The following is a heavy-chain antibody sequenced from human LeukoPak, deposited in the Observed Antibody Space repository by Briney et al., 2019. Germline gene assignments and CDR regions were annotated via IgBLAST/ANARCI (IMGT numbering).Heavy chain of an antibody. V-gene: IGHV3-23*01. Sequence: GGSLRLSCAASGFTSSSYAMSWVRQAPGKGLEWVSAISGSGGSTYYADSVKGRFTISRDNSKNTLYLQMNSLRAEDTAVYYCAKGVRLGYCSGGSCYPFDYWGQGTLVTVSS. CDR2: ISGSGGST. CDR1: GFTSSSYA. J-gene: IGHJ4*02. CDR3: AKGVRLGYCSGGSCYPFDY. D-gene: IGHD2-15*01.